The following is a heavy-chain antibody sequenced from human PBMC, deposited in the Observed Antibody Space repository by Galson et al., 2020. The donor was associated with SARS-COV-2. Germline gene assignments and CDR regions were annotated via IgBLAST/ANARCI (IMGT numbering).Heavy chain of an antibody. J-gene: IGHJ6*02. CDR3: ARDTHFSSGSYYNPYYYYGMDV. CDR2: IYYSGST. V-gene: IGHV4-30-4*01. D-gene: IGHD3-10*01. Sequence: ETSETLSLTCTVSGGSISSGDYYWSWIRQPPGKGLEWIGYIYYSGSTYYNPSLKSRVTISVDTSKNQFSLKLSSVTAADTAVYYCARDTHFSSGSYYNPYYYYGMDVWGQGTTVTVSS. CDR1: GGSISSGDYY.